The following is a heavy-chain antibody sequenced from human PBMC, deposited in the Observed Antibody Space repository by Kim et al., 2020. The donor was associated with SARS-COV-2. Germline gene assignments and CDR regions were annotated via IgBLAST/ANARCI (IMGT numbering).Heavy chain of an antibody. CDR3: TRGKFLIDY. V-gene: IGHV3-23*01. CDR2: ISASGTT. J-gene: IGHJ4*02. CDR1: GYTFSGHA. Sequence: GGSLRLSCGASGYTFSGHAMTWVRQPPGMGLEEVSSISASGTTFYTDSVKGRFTISRDNSRNTLYLQMDGLRAEDTAIYYCTRGKFLIDYWGQGTLVTVSS.